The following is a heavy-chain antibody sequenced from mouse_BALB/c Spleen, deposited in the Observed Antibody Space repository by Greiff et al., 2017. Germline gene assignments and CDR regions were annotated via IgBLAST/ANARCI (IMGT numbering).Heavy chain of an antibody. D-gene: IGHD1-1*01. Sequence: EVHLVESGGGLVQPGGSRTLSCAASGFTFSSFGMHWVRQAPEKGLEWVAYISSGSSTIYYADIVKGRFTISRDNPKNTLFLQMTSLRSEDTAMYYCARRDYYGSSYFDYWGQGTTLTVSS. V-gene: IGHV5-17*02. CDR1: GFTFSSFG. J-gene: IGHJ2*01. CDR3: ARRDYYGSSYFDY. CDR2: ISSGSSTI.